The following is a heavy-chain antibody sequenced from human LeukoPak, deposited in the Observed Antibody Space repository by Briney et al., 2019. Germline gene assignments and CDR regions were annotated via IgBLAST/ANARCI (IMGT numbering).Heavy chain of an antibody. V-gene: IGHV3-74*01. D-gene: IGHD1-26*01. CDR2: IKSDGST. CDR3: AKNSGSYYAGGFDP. J-gene: IGHJ5*02. Sequence: GGSLRLSCAASGFTFSSYWMHWVRQTPGKGLMWVARIKSDGSTIYADSVQGRFTISRDNAKNTVYLQMNSLRAEDTAVYYCAKNSGSYYAGGFDPWGQGTLVTVSS. CDR1: GFTFSSYW.